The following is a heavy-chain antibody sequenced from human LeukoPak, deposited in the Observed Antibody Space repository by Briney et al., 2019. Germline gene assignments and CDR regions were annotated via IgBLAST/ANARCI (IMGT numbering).Heavy chain of an antibody. CDR3: ARGTVIAPGIDY. CDR2: INGDGSKT. J-gene: IGHJ4*02. Sequence: PGGSVRLSCAASGVTLSSHWMHWVRQAPGKGLVWVSNINGDGSKTFYADSVKGRFTISRDNAKNTVYLQMNSLTVEDTAVYYCARGTVIAPGIDYWGQGTLVTASS. V-gene: IGHV3-74*01. CDR1: GVTLSSHW. D-gene: IGHD6-13*01.